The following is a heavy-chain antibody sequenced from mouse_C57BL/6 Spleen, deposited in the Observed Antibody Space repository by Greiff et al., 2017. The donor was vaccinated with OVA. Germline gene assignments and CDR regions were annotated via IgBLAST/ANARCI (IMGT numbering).Heavy chain of an antibody. V-gene: IGHV1-59*01. Sequence: VQLQQPGAELVRPGTSVKLSCKASGYTFTSYWMHWVKQRPGQGLEWIGVIDPSDSYTNYNQKFKGKATLTVDTSSSTAYMQLSSLTSEDSAVYYCARSPEWGFDYWGQGTTLTVSS. CDR3: ARSPEWGFDY. CDR1: GYTFTSYW. D-gene: IGHD1-3*01. CDR2: IDPSDSYT. J-gene: IGHJ2*01.